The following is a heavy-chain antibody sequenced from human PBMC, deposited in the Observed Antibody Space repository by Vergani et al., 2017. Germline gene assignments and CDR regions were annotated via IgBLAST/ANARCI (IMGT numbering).Heavy chain of an antibody. J-gene: IGHJ4*02. D-gene: IGHD2-2*01. Sequence: QVQLVQSGAEVKKPGASVKVSCKASGYTFTSYAMNWVRQAPGQGLAWMGWINTNTGNPTYAQGFTGRFVFSLDTSVSTAYLQISSLKAEDTAVYYCARDRDIVVVPAAPFDYWGQGTLVTVSS. CDR2: INTNTGNP. CDR1: GYTFTSYA. CDR3: ARDRDIVVVPAAPFDY. V-gene: IGHV7-4-1*02.